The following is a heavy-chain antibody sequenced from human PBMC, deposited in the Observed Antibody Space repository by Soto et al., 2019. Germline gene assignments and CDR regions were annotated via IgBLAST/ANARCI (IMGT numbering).Heavy chain of an antibody. Sequence: PGGSLRLSCAASGFTFSSYWMSWVRQAPGKGLEWVANIKQGGSEKYYVDSVKGRFTISRDNAKNSLYLQMNSLRAEDTAVYYCARYDFWSGYPFDYWGQGTLVTVSS. V-gene: IGHV3-7*03. CDR3: ARYDFWSGYPFDY. J-gene: IGHJ4*02. CDR1: GFTFSSYW. D-gene: IGHD3-3*01. CDR2: IKQGGSEK.